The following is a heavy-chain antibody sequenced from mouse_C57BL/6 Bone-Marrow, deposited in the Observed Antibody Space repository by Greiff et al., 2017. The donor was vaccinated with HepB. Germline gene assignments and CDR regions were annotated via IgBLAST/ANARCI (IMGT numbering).Heavy chain of an antibody. CDR2: SRNKANDYTT. J-gene: IGHJ4*01. Sequence: EVKLVDSGGGLVQPGRSLRLSCATSGFTFSDFYMEWVRQAPGKGLEWIAASRNKANDYTTEYSASVKGRFIVTRDTSQSILYLQMNALRAEDTAIYYCAREAYYGYAMDYRGQGTSVTVSS. CDR1: GFTFSDFY. D-gene: IGHD1-1*01. V-gene: IGHV7-1*01. CDR3: AREAYYGYAMDY.